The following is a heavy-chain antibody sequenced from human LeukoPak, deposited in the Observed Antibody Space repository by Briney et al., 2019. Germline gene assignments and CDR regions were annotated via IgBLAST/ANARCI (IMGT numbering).Heavy chain of an antibody. CDR1: GFTSSFSSYE. V-gene: IGHV3-48*03. D-gene: IGHD6-19*01. CDR2: ISSSGNTI. CDR3: ARSDSSGWYEPYYFDY. Sequence: GGSLRLSCVVSGFTSSFSSYEMNWIRQAPGKGLEWVSYISSSGNTIYCADSVKGRFTISRDNAKNSLYLQMNSLRAEDTAVYYCARSDSSGWYEPYYFDYWGQGTLVTVSS. J-gene: IGHJ4*02.